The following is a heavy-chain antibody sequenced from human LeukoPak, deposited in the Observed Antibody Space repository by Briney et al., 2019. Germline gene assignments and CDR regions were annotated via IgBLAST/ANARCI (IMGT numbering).Heavy chain of an antibody. J-gene: IGHJ4*02. CDR3: AVGRRTDFDY. CDR1: GYTFTDYY. Sequence: ASVKVSCTASGYTFTDYYIYWVRQAPGQGLEWMGWINPNSGGTNYAQNFQGRVTMTRDTYITTAYMDLSRLRLDDTAVYYCAVGRRTDFDYWGQGTLVTVSS. CDR2: INPNSGGT. D-gene: IGHD1-26*01. V-gene: IGHV1-2*02.